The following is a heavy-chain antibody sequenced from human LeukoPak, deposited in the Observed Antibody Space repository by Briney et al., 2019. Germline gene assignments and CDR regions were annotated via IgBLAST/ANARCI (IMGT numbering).Heavy chain of an antibody. CDR1: AFDFTIYD. J-gene: IGHJ4*02. CDR2: ISSSSDII. V-gene: IGHV3-48*01. Sequence: GGSLRLSCAASAFDFTIYDMNWVRQAPGKGLEWLSYISSSSDIIHYADSVKGRFTISRDNAKNSLYLQMNSLRAEDTAVYYCALPQGYCSGGSCPTVDYWGQGTLVTVSS. CDR3: ALPQGYCSGGSCPTVDY. D-gene: IGHD2-15*01.